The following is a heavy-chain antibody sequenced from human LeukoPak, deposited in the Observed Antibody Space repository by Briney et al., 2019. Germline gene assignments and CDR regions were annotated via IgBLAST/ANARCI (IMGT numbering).Heavy chain of an antibody. D-gene: IGHD4-23*01. V-gene: IGHV3-74*01. Sequence: GGSLRLSCAASGLTFSSSWMHWVRQAPGKGLVWVSRISIDGSDTTYADSVKGRFTIYRDNAKDTLYLQMNGLRAEDTAVYYCASYGGNFFVRYWGQGTVVTVP. J-gene: IGHJ4*02. CDR3: ASYGGNFFVRY. CDR1: GLTFSSSW. CDR2: ISIDGSDT.